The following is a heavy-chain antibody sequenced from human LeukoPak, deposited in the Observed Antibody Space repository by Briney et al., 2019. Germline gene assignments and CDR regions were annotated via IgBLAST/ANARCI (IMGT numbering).Heavy chain of an antibody. CDR3: AKDSDSYGYDY. J-gene: IGHJ4*02. D-gene: IGHD5-18*01. CDR1: GFTFSSYA. V-gene: IGHV3-23*01. CDR2: ISGSGGGT. Sequence: GGSLRLSCAASGFTFSSYAMSWVRQAPGKELEWVSAISGSGGGTYYADSVKGRFTISRDNSKNTLYLQMNSLRAEDTAVYYCAKDSDSYGYDYWGQGTLVTVSS.